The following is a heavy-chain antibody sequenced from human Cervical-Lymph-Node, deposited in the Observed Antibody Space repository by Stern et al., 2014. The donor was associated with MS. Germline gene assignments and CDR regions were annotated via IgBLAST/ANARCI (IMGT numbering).Heavy chain of an antibody. CDR2: IRSKANSYAT. D-gene: IGHD6-19*01. CDR1: GFTFSASA. Sequence: EVQLVESGGGLVQPGGSLKLSCAASGFTFSASAIHWVRQASGKGLEWVGRIRSKANSYATAYAASMKGRFTISRDDSKNTAYLQMNSLKTEDTAVYYCKRGYSVAGEGDYWGQGTLVTVSS. CDR3: KRGYSVAGEGDY. J-gene: IGHJ4*02. V-gene: IGHV3-73*01.